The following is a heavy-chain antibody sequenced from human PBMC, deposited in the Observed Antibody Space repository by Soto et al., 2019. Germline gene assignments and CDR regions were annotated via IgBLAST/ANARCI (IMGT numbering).Heavy chain of an antibody. Sequence: SVKVSCKASGFTFTSSAFQWVRQARGQRLEWIGWIAVGSGYTNYAQRFQYRVTLTRDMSTATTYMELSRLTSEDTAIYYCAADATAWQQMVPSDYWGQGTLVTVSS. CDR3: AADATAWQQMVPSDY. CDR2: IAVGSGYT. CDR1: GFTFTSSA. J-gene: IGHJ4*02. D-gene: IGHD2-8*01. V-gene: IGHV1-58*01.